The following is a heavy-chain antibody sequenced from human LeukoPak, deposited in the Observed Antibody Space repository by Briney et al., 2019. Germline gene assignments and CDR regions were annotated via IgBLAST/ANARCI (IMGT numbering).Heavy chain of an antibody. D-gene: IGHD6-13*01. J-gene: IGHJ4*02. CDR2: ISSGGSYI. Sequence: GSLRLSCTASGFTLSSYSMTCVRQPPGKGLEWVSSISSGGSYIYYADSVKRRFTTSRDNARNSLYLQMNSLRAEDTAVYYCARDPTVAEAWWGQGTQVTVSS. CDR1: GFTLSSYS. CDR3: ARDPTVAEAW. V-gene: IGHV3-21*01.